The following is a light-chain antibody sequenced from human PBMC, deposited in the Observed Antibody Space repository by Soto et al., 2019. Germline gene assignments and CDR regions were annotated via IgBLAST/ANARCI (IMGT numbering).Light chain of an antibody. Sequence: QSVLTQPPSASGTPGQRVTNSCSGSRSNIGSNTVNWYQQLPGTAPKLLIYSNNQRPSGVPDRFSGSKSGTSASLAISGLQSEDEADYYCAAWDDSLIGVFGGGTKLTVL. CDR3: AAWDDSLIGV. V-gene: IGLV1-44*01. CDR1: RSNIGSNT. CDR2: SNN. J-gene: IGLJ2*01.